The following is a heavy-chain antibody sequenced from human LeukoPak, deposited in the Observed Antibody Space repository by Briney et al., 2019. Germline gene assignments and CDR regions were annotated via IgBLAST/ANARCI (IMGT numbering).Heavy chain of an antibody. J-gene: IGHJ6*02. Sequence: SETLSLTCAVYGGSFSGYYWSWIRQPPGKGLEWIGEINHSRSTNYNPSLKSRVTISVDTSKNQFSLKLSSVTAADTAVYYCARGQIDCSGGSCNAHYYYYGMDVWGQGTTVTVSS. CDR3: ARGQIDCSGGSCNAHYYYYGMDV. V-gene: IGHV4-34*01. CDR2: INHSRST. D-gene: IGHD2-15*01. CDR1: GGSFSGYY.